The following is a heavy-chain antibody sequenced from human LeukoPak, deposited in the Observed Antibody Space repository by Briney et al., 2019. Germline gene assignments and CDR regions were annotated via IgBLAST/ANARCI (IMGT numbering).Heavy chain of an antibody. J-gene: IGHJ5*02. V-gene: IGHV1-69*05. CDR2: IIPIFGTA. Sequence: SVKVSCKASGGTFSSYAISWVRQAPGQGLEWMGGIIPIFGTANYAQKLQARVTITTDESTSTAYMELSSLRSEDTAVYYCASGFYYDSRGYNTWGQGTLVTVSS. CDR1: GGTFSSYA. D-gene: IGHD3-22*01. CDR3: ASGFYYDSRGYNT.